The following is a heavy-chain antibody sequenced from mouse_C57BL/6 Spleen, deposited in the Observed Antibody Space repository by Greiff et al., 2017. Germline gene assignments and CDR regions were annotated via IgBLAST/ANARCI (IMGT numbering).Heavy chain of an antibody. J-gene: IGHJ2*01. V-gene: IGHV1-19*01. D-gene: IGHD2-1*01. CDR2: INPYNGGT. CDR1: GYTFTDYY. CDR3: ARSEGKPCFDY. Sequence: EVQLQQSGPVLVKPGASVKMSCKASGYTFTDYYMNWVKQSHGKSLEWIGVINPYNGGTSYNQKFKGKATLTVDKSSSTAYMELNSLTSEDSAVYYCARSEGKPCFDYWGQGTTLTVSS.